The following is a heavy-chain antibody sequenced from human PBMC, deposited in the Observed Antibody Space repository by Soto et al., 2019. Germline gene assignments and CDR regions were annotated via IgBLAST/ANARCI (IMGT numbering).Heavy chain of an antibody. D-gene: IGHD6-19*01. V-gene: IGHV3-30-3*01. CDR3: ARPYSSGWYGDLDY. CDR2: ISYDGSNK. Sequence: GGSLRLSCTASGFTFSSYAMHWVRQAPGKGLEWVAVISYDGSNKYYADSVKGRFTISRDNSKSTMYLQMNSLRVEDTAVYYCARPYSSGWYGDLDYWGQGTLVTVSS. J-gene: IGHJ4*02. CDR1: GFTFSSYA.